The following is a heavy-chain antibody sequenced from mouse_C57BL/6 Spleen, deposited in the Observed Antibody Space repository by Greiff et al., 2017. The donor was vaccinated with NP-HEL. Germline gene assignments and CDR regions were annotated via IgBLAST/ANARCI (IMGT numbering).Heavy chain of an antibody. CDR2: INPNNGGT. Sequence: EVQLQQSGPELVKPGASVKMSCKASGYTFTDYNMHWVKQSHGKSLEWIGNINPNNGGTSYNQKFKGKATLTVNKSSSTAYMEIRSLTSEDSAVYYCARDYGSSYYCDYWGQGTTLTVSS. D-gene: IGHD1-1*01. CDR3: ARDYGSSYYCDY. J-gene: IGHJ2*01. V-gene: IGHV1-22*01. CDR1: GYTFTDYN.